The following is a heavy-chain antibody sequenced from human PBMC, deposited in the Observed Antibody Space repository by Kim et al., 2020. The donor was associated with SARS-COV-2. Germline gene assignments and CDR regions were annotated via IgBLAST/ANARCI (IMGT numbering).Heavy chain of an antibody. V-gene: IGHV3-7*03. J-gene: IGHJ6*02. CDR1: GFTFSSYW. CDR2: IKQDGSEK. CDR3: ARDSSSSSWYDQYYYYYGMDV. D-gene: IGHD6-13*01. Sequence: GGSLRLSCAAYGFTFSSYWMSWVRQAPGKGLEWVANIKQDGSEKYYVDSVKGRFTISRDNAKNSLYLQMNSLRAEDTAVYYCARDSSSSSWYDQYYYYYGMDVWGQGTTVTVSS.